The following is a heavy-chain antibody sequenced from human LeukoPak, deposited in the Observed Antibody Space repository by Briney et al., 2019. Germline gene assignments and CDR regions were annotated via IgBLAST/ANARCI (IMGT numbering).Heavy chain of an antibody. J-gene: IGHJ4*02. CDR3: ASGGLRTGFDY. D-gene: IGHD3-10*01. CDR2: ISSSSSYI. CDR1: GFTFSSYG. Sequence: GSLRLSCAASGFTFSSYGMHWVRQAPGKGLEWGSSISSSSSYIYYADSMKGRFTISRDNAKNSLYLQVNSLRAEDTAVYYCASGGLRTGFDYWGQGTLVTVSS. V-gene: IGHV3-21*01.